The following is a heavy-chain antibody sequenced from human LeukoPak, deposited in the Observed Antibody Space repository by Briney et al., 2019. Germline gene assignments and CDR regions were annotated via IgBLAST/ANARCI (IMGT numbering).Heavy chain of an antibody. Sequence: SETLSLTCTVSGGSISSSSYYWGWIRQPPGKGLEWIGSIYYSGSTYYNPSLKSRVTISVDTSKNQFSLKLSSVTAADTAVYYCARDGGYYGMDVWGQGTTVTVSS. CDR3: ARDGGYYGMDV. CDR2: IYYSGST. V-gene: IGHV4-39*07. D-gene: IGHD3-10*01. CDR1: GGSISSSSYY. J-gene: IGHJ6*02.